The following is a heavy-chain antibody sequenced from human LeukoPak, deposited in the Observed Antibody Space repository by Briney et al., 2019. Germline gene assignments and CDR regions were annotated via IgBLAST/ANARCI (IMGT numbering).Heavy chain of an antibody. Sequence: GGSLRLSCAASGFTFSSYEMNWVRQAPGKGLEWVSYISSSGSPIYYADSVKGRFTISRDNVKNSLHLQMNNLRAEDTAVYYCARDSADSGWLDHWGQGTLVTVSS. D-gene: IGHD6-19*01. CDR3: ARDSADSGWLDH. CDR2: ISSSGSPI. V-gene: IGHV3-48*03. CDR1: GFTFSSYE. J-gene: IGHJ4*02.